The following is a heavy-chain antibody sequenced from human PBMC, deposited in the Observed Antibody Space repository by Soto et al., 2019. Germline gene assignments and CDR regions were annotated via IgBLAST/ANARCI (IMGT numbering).Heavy chain of an antibody. CDR2: IKHDGSET. CDR1: GFTFRNYW. J-gene: IGHJ4*02. D-gene: IGHD5-18*01. Sequence: EVQLVESGGGLVQPGGSLRLSCAASGFTFRNYWMSWVRQAPGKGLEWVLSIKHDGSETYSMDSVRGRFTSSRDNAENSVDLQMHSLRADDTAVYFCAKGYGYYFDSWGQGTQVTVSS. CDR3: AKGYGYYFDS. V-gene: IGHV3-7*03.